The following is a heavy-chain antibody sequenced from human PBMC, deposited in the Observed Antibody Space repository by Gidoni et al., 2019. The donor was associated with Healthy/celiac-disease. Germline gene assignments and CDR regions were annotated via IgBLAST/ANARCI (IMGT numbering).Heavy chain of an antibody. J-gene: IGHJ4*02. CDR1: GYTFTGYY. Sequence: QVQLVQSGAEVKKPGASVKVSCKASGYTFTGYYMHWVRQAPGQGLEWMGWINPNSGGTNYAQKFQGRVTMTRDTSISTAYMELSRLRSDDTAVYYCARGGVDIVVVPPSYYFDYWGQGTLVTVSX. V-gene: IGHV1-2*02. CDR3: ARGGVDIVVVPPSYYFDY. CDR2: INPNSGGT. D-gene: IGHD2-2*01.